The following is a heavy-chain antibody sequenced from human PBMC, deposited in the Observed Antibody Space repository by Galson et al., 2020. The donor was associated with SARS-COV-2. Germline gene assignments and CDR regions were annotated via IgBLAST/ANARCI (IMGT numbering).Heavy chain of an antibody. Sequence: GESLKISCAASGFTFSTYTMHWVRQAPGKGLEYVSAINRNGGSTYYANPVKGRFTISRDNSKNTLYLQMGSLRAEDMAVYYCARYYYDSSGRYMDVWGQGTTVTVSS. J-gene: IGHJ6*02. V-gene: IGHV3-64*01. D-gene: IGHD3-22*01. CDR1: GFTFSTYT. CDR2: INRNGGST. CDR3: ARYYYDSSGRYMDV.